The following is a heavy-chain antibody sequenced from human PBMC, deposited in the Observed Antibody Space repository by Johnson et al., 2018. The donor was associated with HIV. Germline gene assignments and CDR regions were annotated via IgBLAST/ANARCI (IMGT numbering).Heavy chain of an antibody. J-gene: IGHJ3*02. V-gene: IGHV3-64*01. CDR1: GFSFSTYA. Sequence: VQLVESGGGLVQPGGSLRLSCAASGFSFSTYAMHWVRQAPGKGLEYVSAISSNGGSTYYAHSVKGRFTISRDNSKNTLYLQMGSLRAEDMAVYYCARDLYDSSVGAFDIWGQGTMVTVSS. CDR3: ARDLYDSSVGAFDI. CDR2: ISSNGGST. D-gene: IGHD3-22*01.